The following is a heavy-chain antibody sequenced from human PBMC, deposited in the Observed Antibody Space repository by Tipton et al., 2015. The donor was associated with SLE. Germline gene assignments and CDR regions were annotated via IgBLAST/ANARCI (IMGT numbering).Heavy chain of an antibody. CDR2: IRSKAYGGTT. D-gene: IGHD5-18*01. Sequence: FLRLSCTASGFSYGDYAMSWVRQAPGKGLEWVGCIRSKAYGGTTEYAASVKGRFTISRDDSKSIAYLQMNSLKTEDTAVYYCTRDRILQLWLGGYFDYWGQGTLVTVSS. V-gene: IGHV3-49*04. CDR3: TRDRILQLWLGGYFDY. CDR1: GFSYGDYA. J-gene: IGHJ4*02.